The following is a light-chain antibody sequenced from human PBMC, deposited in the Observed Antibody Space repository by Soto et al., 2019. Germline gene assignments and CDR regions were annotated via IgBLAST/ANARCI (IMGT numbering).Light chain of an antibody. CDR2: GAS. J-gene: IGKJ2*01. CDR3: RQYGSSPYT. Sequence: EIVLTQSPGTLSLSPGERATLSCRASQSVSSSYLAWYQQKPGQAPRPLIYGASSRATGITDRFSGSGSGTDFTLTISRLEPDDVVVYYCRQYGSSPYTFGQGTKLEIK. CDR1: QSVSSSY. V-gene: IGKV3-20*01.